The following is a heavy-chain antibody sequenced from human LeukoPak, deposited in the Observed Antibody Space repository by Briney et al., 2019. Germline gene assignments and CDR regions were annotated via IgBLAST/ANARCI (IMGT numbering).Heavy chain of an antibody. V-gene: IGHV1-18*01. CDR3: ARDYCSGGSCYSENWFDP. CDR2: ISANNADT. Sequence: GASVKVSCKASGYSFTNYGISWVRQAPGQGLQWMGWISANNADTNYAQNFQGRVTLTTDTSTGTAYMELRSLRSDDTAVYYCARDYCSGGSCYSENWFDPWGQGTLVTVSS. J-gene: IGHJ5*02. D-gene: IGHD2-15*01. CDR1: GYSFTNYG.